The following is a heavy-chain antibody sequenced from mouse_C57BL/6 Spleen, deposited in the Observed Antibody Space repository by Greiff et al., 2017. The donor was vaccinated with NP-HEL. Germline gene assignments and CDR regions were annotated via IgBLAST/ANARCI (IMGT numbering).Heavy chain of an antibody. Sequence: QVQLQQSGAELVKPGASVKISCKASGYAFSSYWMNWVKQRPGKGLEWIGQIYPGDGDTNYNGKFKGKATLTADKSSSTAYMQLSSLTSEDSAVYFCARTEYYGSSRYYFDYWGQGTTLTVSS. CDR2: IYPGDGDT. J-gene: IGHJ2*01. V-gene: IGHV1-80*01. CDR3: ARTEYYGSSRYYFDY. CDR1: GYAFSSYW. D-gene: IGHD1-1*01.